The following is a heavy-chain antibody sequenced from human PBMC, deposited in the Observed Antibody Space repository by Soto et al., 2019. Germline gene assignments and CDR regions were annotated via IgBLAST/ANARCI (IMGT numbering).Heavy chain of an antibody. CDR3: AFFFQAEDGIRDTVPASAFLLNRSSDL. D-gene: IGHD2-15*01. J-gene: IGHJ2*01. CDR2: INWNGGRT. Sequence: RGLEWVSGINWNGGRTGYADSVKGRFTISRDNAKNSLYLQMNSLRDVDTALFYCAFFFQAEDGIRDTVPASAFLLNRSSDL. V-gene: IGHV3-20*03.